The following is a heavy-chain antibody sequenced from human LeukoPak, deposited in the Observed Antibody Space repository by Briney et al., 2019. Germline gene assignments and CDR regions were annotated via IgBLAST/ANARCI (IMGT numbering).Heavy chain of an antibody. D-gene: IGHD3-10*01. CDR2: ILAGGTTT. CDR3: VKDRYGSFDP. J-gene: IGHJ5*02. V-gene: IGHV3-23*01. Sequence: PGGSLRLSCAASGFSFNNYAMNWVRQAPGQGLEWVSTILAGGTTTYYADSVKGRFTISRDNSKSTVYLEMNSLRAEDTAVYFCVKDRYGSFDPWGQGTLVTVSS. CDR1: GFSFNNYA.